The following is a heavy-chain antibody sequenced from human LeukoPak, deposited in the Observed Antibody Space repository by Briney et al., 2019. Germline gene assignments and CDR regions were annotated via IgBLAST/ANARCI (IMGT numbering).Heavy chain of an antibody. CDR3: VRERLYTSSWGFQF. V-gene: IGHV4-4*07. Sequence: PSETLSLTCTVSGGSIRSYYWSWIRQPAGKGLEWIGRFYSSVSTNYNPSLKSRVSMSVDTFKNLFFLNLTSVTAADTGVYFCVRERLYTSSWGFQFWGQGALVSVSS. CDR2: FYSSVST. D-gene: IGHD6-13*01. CDR1: GGSIRSYY. J-gene: IGHJ1*01.